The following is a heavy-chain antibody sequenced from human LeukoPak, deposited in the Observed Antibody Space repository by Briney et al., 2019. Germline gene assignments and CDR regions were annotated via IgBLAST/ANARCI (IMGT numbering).Heavy chain of an antibody. CDR2: IIPIFGTA. CDR1: GGTFSSYA. J-gene: IGHJ5*02. CDR3: ARARSPSSGYLLRDHNWFDP. Sequence: SVKVSRKASGGTFSSYAISWVRQAPGQGLEWMGGIIPIFGTANYAQKFQGRVTITTDESTSTGYMELSSLRSEDTAVYYCARARSPSSGYLLRDHNWFDPWGQGTLVTVSS. D-gene: IGHD3-22*01. V-gene: IGHV1-69*05.